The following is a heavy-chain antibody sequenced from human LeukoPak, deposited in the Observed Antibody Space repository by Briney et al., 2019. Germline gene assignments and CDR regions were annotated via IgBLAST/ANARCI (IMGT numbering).Heavy chain of an antibody. D-gene: IGHD2-21*02. V-gene: IGHV1-46*01. CDR1: GYTFTSYY. J-gene: IGHJ4*02. Sequence: ASVKVSCKASGYTFTSYYMHWVRQAPGQGLEWMGIINPSGGSTSYAQKFQGRVIMTTDTSTSTAYMELRSLRSDDTAVYYCARDIVVVTAIPFDYWGQGTLVTVSS. CDR2: INPSGGST. CDR3: ARDIVVVTAIPFDY.